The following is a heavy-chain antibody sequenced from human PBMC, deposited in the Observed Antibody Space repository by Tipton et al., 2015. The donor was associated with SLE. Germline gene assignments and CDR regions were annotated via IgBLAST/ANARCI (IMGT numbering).Heavy chain of an antibody. CDR3: ARVGVGYQLGNGFDP. D-gene: IGHD4-23*01. CDR1: GFTFSSYW. Sequence: SLRLSCAASGFTFSSYWMHWVRQAPGKGLVWVSRINSDGSSTSYADSVKGRFTISRDNAKNTLYLQMNSLRPEDTALYYCARVGVGYQLGNGFDPWGQGTLVTVSS. J-gene: IGHJ5*02. CDR2: INSDGSST. V-gene: IGHV3-74*01.